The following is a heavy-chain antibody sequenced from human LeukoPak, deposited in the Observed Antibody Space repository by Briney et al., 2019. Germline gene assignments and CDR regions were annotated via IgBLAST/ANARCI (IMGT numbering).Heavy chain of an antibody. CDR3: ARVLYYYDSSGYYPGAFDI. CDR1: GGTFSSYA. CDR2: IIPIFGTA. D-gene: IGHD3-22*01. V-gene: IGHV1-69*13. J-gene: IGHJ3*02. Sequence: SVKVSCKASGGTFSSYAISWVRQAPGQGLEWMGGIIPIFGTANYAQKFQGRVTITADESTSTAYMELSSLRSEDTAVYYCARVLYYYDSSGYYPGAFDIWGQGTMVTASS.